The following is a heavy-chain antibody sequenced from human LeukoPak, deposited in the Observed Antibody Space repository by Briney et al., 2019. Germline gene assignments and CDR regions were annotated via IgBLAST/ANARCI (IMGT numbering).Heavy chain of an antibody. D-gene: IGHD3-10*01. Sequence: SETLSLTCTGSGGSISTGTYYWSWIRQPAGKGLEWIGRSYTSASTNYNPPLKRRVTISVDTSKNQFSLKLNSVTAADTDVYYCARGDYYGSGSYYNSAFDTWGQGTMVTVSS. V-gene: IGHV4-61*02. CDR1: GGSISTGTYY. J-gene: IGHJ3*02. CDR2: SYTSAST. CDR3: ARGDYYGSGSYYNSAFDT.